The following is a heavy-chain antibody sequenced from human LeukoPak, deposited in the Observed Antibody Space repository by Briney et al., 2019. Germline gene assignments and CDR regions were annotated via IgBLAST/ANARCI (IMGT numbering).Heavy chain of an antibody. CDR2: ISSSSSYI. Sequence: GGSVRLSCAASGFTFSSYSMNWVRQAPGKGLEWVSSISSSSSYIYYADSVKGRFTISRDNAKNSLYLQMNSLRAEDTAVYYCAGETRRDGYNPPDYWGQGTLVTVSS. V-gene: IGHV3-21*01. D-gene: IGHD5-24*01. J-gene: IGHJ4*02. CDR3: AGETRRDGYNPPDY. CDR1: GFTFSSYS.